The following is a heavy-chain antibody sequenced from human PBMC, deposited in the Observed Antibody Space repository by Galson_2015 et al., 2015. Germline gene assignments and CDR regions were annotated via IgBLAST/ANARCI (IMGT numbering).Heavy chain of an antibody. CDR3: ARVRCFHLGWFDP. V-gene: IGHV4-4*02. CDR2: IYHSGST. Sequence: ETLSLTCAVSGGSISSSNWWSWVRQPPGKGLEWIGEIYHSGSTNYNPSLKSRVTISVDKSKNQFSLKLSSVTAADTAVYYCARVRCFHLGWFDPWGQGTLVTVSS. J-gene: IGHJ5*02. CDR1: GGSISSSNW. D-gene: IGHD4/OR15-4a*01.